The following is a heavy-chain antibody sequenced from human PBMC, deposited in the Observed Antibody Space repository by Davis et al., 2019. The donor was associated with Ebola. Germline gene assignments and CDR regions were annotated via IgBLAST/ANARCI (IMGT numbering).Heavy chain of an antibody. CDR3: ARGKGFDP. CDR2: VHGGNGNT. V-gene: IGHV1-3*01. Sequence: ASVKVSCKASGFTLTNYAIHWVRQAPGQRLEWMGWVHGGNGNTKYSQRFQGRVTLTADKATNTAYMELGGLRFDDTAGYYCARGKGFDPGGQGTLVSVTS. J-gene: IGHJ5*02. CDR1: GFTLTNYA.